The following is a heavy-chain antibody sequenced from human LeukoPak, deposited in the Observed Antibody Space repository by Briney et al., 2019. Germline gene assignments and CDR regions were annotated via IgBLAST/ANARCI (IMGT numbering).Heavy chain of an antibody. Sequence: PSETLSLTCTVSGGSISSYYWSWIRQPPGKGLEWIGYIYYSGRTNYNPSLKSRVTISVDTSKNQFSLKLSSVTAADTAVYYCARARTYYYDSSGYEPINFDYWGQGTLVTVSS. V-gene: IGHV4-59*01. CDR3: ARARTYYYDSSGYEPINFDY. J-gene: IGHJ4*02. CDR2: IYYSGRT. D-gene: IGHD3-22*01. CDR1: GGSISSYY.